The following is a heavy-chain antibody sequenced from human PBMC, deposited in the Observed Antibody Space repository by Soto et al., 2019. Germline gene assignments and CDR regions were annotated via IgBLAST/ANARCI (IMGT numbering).Heavy chain of an antibody. V-gene: IGHV3-23*01. D-gene: IGHD3-9*01. J-gene: IGHJ5*02. CDR3: ARDRSPIYDILTGRNWFDP. CDR1: GFTFSSYA. CDR2: ISGSGGST. Sequence: EVQLLESGGGLVQPGGSLRLSCAASGFTFSSYAMSWVRQAPGKGLEWVSAISGSGGSTYYADSVKGRFTISRDNSKNTLYLQMNSLRAEDTAVYYCARDRSPIYDILTGRNWFDPWGQGTLVTVSS.